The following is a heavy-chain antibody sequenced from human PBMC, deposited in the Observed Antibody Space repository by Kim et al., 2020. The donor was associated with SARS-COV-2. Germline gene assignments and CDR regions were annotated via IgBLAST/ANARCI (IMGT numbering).Heavy chain of an antibody. CDR1: GLIFGGDY. D-gene: IGHD3-16*01. CDR3: ARARGAGPGAHFDI. Sequence: GGSLRLSCAASGLIFGGDYMSWIRQAPGKGPEWVSYISPTGSSIFYTDSVRGRFTLSRDNAKNSLYLQMNSLRAEDTAVYYCARARGAGPGAHFDIWGQGTLASVSS. CDR2: ISPTGSSI. V-gene: IGHV3-11*01. J-gene: IGHJ4*02.